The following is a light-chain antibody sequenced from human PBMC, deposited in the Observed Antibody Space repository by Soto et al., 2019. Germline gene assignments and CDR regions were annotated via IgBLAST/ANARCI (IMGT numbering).Light chain of an antibody. CDR1: SSDIGRYNL. J-gene: IGLJ2*01. CDR3: GSYAGGASVV. Sequence: QYALTQPASVSGSPGQSITISCTGTSSDIGRYNLVSWYQQHPGKAPKLIIYEDIERPSGVSDRFSGSKSGNTASLTISGLQTEDEADYYCGSYAGGASVVFGGGTKLTVL. CDR2: EDI. V-gene: IGLV2-23*01.